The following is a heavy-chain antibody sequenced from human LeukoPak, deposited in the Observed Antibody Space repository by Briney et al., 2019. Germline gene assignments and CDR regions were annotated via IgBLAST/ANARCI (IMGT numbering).Heavy chain of an antibody. CDR1: GFIFSSYW. CDR2: IKSDGSEE. Sequence: GGSLRLSCATSGFIFSSYWMCWVRQAPGKGLEWVANIKSDGSEEYYGDSVKGRFTISRDNAKNSLYLQVNSLRVEDTAVYYCARGDLWLGHWGQGSLVTVSS. D-gene: IGHD3-10*01. J-gene: IGHJ4*02. CDR3: ARGDLWLGH. V-gene: IGHV3-7*01.